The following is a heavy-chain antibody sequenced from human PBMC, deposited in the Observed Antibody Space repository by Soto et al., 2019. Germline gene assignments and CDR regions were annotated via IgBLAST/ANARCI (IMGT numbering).Heavy chain of an antibody. CDR3: ARTLMIGYHMDV. Sequence: SETLSLTCTVSGGSISSYYWSWIRQPPGKGLEWIGYIYLSASPYYNTSLKSRVAMSADRSSNQFTLTLTSVTAADTAVYYCARTLMIGYHMDVWGQGTTVTVSS. J-gene: IGHJ6*02. CDR2: IYLSASP. CDR1: GGSISSYY. V-gene: IGHV4-59*04. D-gene: IGHD3-22*01.